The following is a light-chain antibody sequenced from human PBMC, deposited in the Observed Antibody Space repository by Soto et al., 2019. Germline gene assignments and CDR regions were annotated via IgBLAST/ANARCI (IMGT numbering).Light chain of an antibody. CDR2: EGS. V-gene: IGLV2-23*01. CDR1: SSDVGSYNL. Sequence: QSVLTQPASVSGSPGQSITISCTGTSSDVGSYNLVSWYQQHPGKASKLMIYEGSKRPSGVSNRFSGSKSGNTASLTISGLQAEDEADYYCCSYAGSISRVFGTGTKVTVL. J-gene: IGLJ1*01. CDR3: CSYAGSISRV.